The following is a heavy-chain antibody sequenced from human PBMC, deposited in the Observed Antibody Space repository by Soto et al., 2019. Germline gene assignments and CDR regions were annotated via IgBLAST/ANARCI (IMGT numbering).Heavy chain of an antibody. J-gene: IGHJ4*02. D-gene: IGHD6-19*01. V-gene: IGHV3-30*18. CDR1: GFTFRVYG. CDR2: ISYDGNKK. Sequence: QVQLVESGGCVVQPGRSLRLSCAASGFTFRVYGMHWVRQAPGKVLEWVADISYDGNKKSYTDSVKGRFTISRDNSKNTRYLQMNSLRTEDTALYYCAQEAAGGWHFFDACCQGTMVTVSS. CDR3: AQEAAGGWHFFDA.